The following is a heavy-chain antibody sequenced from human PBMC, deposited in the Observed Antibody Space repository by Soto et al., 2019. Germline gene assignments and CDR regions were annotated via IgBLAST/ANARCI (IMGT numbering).Heavy chain of an antibody. CDR2: ISYDGSNK. V-gene: IGHV3-30*03. D-gene: IGHD3-22*01. J-gene: IGHJ4*02. CDR3: ARDYYKYYDSSGYYRSPAY. CDR1: GFTFSSYG. Sequence: GGSLRLSCAASGFTFSSYGMHWVRQAPGKGLEWVAIISYDGSNKYYADSVKGRFTISRDNSKNTLYLQMNSLRAEDTAVYYCARDYYKYYDSSGYYRSPAYWGQGT.